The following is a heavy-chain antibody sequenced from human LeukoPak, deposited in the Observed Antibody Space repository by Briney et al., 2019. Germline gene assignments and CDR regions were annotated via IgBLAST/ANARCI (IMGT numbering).Heavy chain of an antibody. J-gene: IGHJ4*02. CDR2: ISGSGGST. D-gene: IGHD2-2*01. CDR1: GFTFSSYA. Sequence: GGSLRLSCAASGFTFSSYAMSWVRQAPGKGLEWVSAISGSGGSTYYADSVKGRFTISRDNSKNTLYLQMNSLRAEDTAVYYCAKGRLRYCSSTSCSSFDYWGQGTLVTVPS. V-gene: IGHV3-23*01. CDR3: AKGRLRYCSSTSCSSFDY.